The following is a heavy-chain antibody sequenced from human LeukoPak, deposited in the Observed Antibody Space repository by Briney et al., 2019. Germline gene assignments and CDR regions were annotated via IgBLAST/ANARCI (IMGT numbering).Heavy chain of an antibody. Sequence: GGSLRLSCAASGFTFSSYEMNWVRQAPGKGLEWVSYISSSGSTIYYADSVKGRFTISRDNAKNSLYLQMNSLRAEDTAVYYCARGTHTYGEPADYWGQGTLVTASS. CDR2: ISSSGSTI. CDR1: GFTFSSYE. CDR3: ARGTHTYGEPADY. J-gene: IGHJ4*02. D-gene: IGHD4-17*01. V-gene: IGHV3-48*03.